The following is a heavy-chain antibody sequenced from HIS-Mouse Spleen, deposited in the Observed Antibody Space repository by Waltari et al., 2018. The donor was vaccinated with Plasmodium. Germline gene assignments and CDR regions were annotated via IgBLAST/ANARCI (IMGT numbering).Heavy chain of an antibody. D-gene: IGHD1-26*01. V-gene: IGHV3-48*01. CDR1: GFTFSGYR. CDR2: ISSSSSTI. Sequence: EVQLVESGGGLVQHGGSLRLSCAASGFTFSGYRLHWVRQAPGKGLEWVSYISSSSSTIYYADSVKGRFTISRDNAKNSLYLQMNSLRAEDTAVYYCARVNSGSYYWFDPWGQGTLVTVSS. J-gene: IGHJ5*02. CDR3: ARVNSGSYYWFDP.